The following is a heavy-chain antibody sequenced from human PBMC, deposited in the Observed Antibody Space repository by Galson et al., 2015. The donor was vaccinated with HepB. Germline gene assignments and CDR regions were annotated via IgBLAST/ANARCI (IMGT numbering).Heavy chain of an antibody. J-gene: IGHJ4*02. CDR2: IYYSGST. D-gene: IGHD3-16*01. V-gene: IGHV4-59*08. CDR3: ARRGGTYPTYYFDD. CDR1: RVSISRYY. Sequence: LSLTCTVSRVSISRYYWRWIRQPPGKGLEWIGYIYYSGSTNYNPSLKSRVTISVDTSKNQFSLKLNSVTAADTAVYYCARRGGTYPTYYFDDWGQGTLVTVSS.